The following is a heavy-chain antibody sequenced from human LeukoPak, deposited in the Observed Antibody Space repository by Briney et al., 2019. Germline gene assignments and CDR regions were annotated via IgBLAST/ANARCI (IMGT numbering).Heavy chain of an antibody. D-gene: IGHD3-3*01. CDR1: GFTFGPYA. CDR2: IKSDGKT. CDR3: ARAPSEVGGYYPEYFRH. V-gene: IGHV3-74*01. Sequence: TGGSLRLSCAASGFTFGPYAMSWVRQAPGKGLVWVSRIKSDGKTNYADSVKGRFTISRDNAKNTVSLQMNSLRADDTGVYYCARAPSEVGGYYPEYFRHWGQGTLVTVSS. J-gene: IGHJ1*01.